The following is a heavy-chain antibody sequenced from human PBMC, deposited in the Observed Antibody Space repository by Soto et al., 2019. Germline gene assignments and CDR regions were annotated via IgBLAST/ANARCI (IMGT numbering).Heavy chain of an antibody. CDR1: GFTFSSYT. J-gene: IGHJ4*02. Sequence: EVQLVESGGGLVKPGGSLRLSCAASGFTFSSYTMNWVRQAPGKGLEWVSSISRSSSYIYFADSVKGRFTISRDNAKKKLYLQMNGLIAEDTAGYCGGAATGDYWGQGTLVTVSS. V-gene: IGHV3-21*01. CDR2: ISRSSSYI. CDR3: GAATGDY. D-gene: IGHD2-15*01.